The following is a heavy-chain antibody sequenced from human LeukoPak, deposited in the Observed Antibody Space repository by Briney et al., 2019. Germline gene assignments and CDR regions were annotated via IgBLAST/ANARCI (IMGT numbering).Heavy chain of an antibody. CDR3: AKDLLVSVVTLGY. Sequence: WGSLRLSCAASGFTFSSYGMHWVRQAPGKGLEWVAFIRYDGSNKYYADSVKGRFTISRDNSKNTLYLQMNSLRAEDTAVYYCAKDLLVSVVTLGYWGQGTLVTVSS. CDR1: GFTFSSYG. V-gene: IGHV3-30*02. J-gene: IGHJ4*02. CDR2: IRYDGSNK. D-gene: IGHD4-23*01.